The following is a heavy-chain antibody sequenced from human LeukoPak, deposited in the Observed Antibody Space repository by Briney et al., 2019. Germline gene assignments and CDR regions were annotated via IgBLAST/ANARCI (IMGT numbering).Heavy chain of an antibody. CDR3: ARGQNDEYQRATGAFDI. CDR1: GFTFSSYG. V-gene: IGHV3-23*01. CDR2: ISGSGGST. J-gene: IGHJ3*02. D-gene: IGHD2-2*01. Sequence: GGSLRLSCAASGFTFSSYGMSWVRQAPGKGLEWVSAISGSGGSTYYADSVKGRFTISRDNSKNTLYLQMNSLRAEDTAVYYCARGQNDEYQRATGAFDIWGQGTMVTVSS.